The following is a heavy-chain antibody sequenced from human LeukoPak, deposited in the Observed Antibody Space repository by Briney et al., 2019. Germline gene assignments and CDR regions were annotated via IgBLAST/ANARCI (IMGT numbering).Heavy chain of an antibody. CDR1: GGSISSYY. CDR3: ARDSLRGLGYWYFDL. V-gene: IGHV4-59*01. D-gene: IGHD6-19*01. J-gene: IGHJ2*01. CDR2: IYYSGST. Sequence: SETLSLTCTVSGGSISSYYWSWIRQPPGKGLEWIGYIYYSGSTNYNPSLKSRVTISVDTSKNQFSLKLSSVPAADTAVYYCARDSLRGLGYWYFDLWGRGTLVTVSS.